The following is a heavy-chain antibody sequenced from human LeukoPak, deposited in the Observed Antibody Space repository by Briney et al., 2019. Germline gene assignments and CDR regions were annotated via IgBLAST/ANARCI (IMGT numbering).Heavy chain of an antibody. D-gene: IGHD3-16*02. J-gene: IGHJ4*02. CDR2: ITGSGGRI. CDR1: GFTFSSYS. Sequence: GESLRLSCAASGFTFSSYSMGWVRQAPGEGLEWVSSITGSGGRIYYADSLKGRFTISRDNSKNTVYLQMNRLRAEDTAVYYCAKYRDYYFEYWGQGTLVTVSS. V-gene: IGHV3-23*01. CDR3: AKYRDYYFEY.